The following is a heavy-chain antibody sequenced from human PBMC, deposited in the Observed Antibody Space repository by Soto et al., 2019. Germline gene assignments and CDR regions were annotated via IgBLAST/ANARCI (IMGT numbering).Heavy chain of an antibody. D-gene: IGHD3-22*01. J-gene: IGHJ4*02. Sequence: GGSLRLSCAASGFTFSDFYMSWIRQAPGKGLEWIAYISSTFTTIYYADSVKGRFTISRDNAKNTLYLQMNSLRADDTAIYYCANVDYYDSSGYNWGQGTLVTVSS. CDR3: ANVDYYDSSGYN. CDR1: GFTFSDFY. CDR2: ISSTFTTI. V-gene: IGHV3-11*01.